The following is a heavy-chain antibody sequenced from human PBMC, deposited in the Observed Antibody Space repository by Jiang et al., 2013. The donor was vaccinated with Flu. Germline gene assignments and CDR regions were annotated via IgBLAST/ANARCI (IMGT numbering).Heavy chain of an antibody. CDR1: GYTFTSYG. CDR2: ISAYNGNT. D-gene: IGHD2-15*01. V-gene: IGHV1-18*01. J-gene: IGHJ4*02. CDR3: ARDSGKYCSGGSCYLGGTP. Sequence: VQLVESGAEVKEPGASVKVSCKASGYTFTSYGISWVRQAPGQGLEWMGWISAYNGNTNYAQKLQGRVTMTTDTSTSTAYMELRSLRSDDTAVYYCARDSGKYCSGGSCYLGGTPGGQGTLVTVSS.